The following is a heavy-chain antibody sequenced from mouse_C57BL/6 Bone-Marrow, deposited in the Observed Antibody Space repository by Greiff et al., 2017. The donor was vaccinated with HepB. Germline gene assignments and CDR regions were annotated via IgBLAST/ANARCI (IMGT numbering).Heavy chain of an antibody. CDR1: EYAFPSHD. V-gene: IGHV5-2*01. J-gene: IGHJ4*01. D-gene: IGHD1-2*01. CDR3: ARQSYYGYMDY. CDR2: INSDGGST. Sequence: EVQVVESGGGLVQPGESLKLSCESNEYAFPSHDMSWVRKTPEKRLALVAAINSDGGSTYYPDTMERRFIISRDNTKKTLYLQMSSLRSEDTALYYCARQSYYGYMDYWGQGTSVTVSS.